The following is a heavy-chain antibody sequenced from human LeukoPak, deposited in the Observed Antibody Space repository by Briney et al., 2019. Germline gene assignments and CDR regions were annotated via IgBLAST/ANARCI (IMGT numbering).Heavy chain of an antibody. D-gene: IGHD1-26*01. CDR3: TTTPGRWVSGSYSSDY. J-gene: IGHJ4*02. CDR1: GGSISSGDYY. Sequence: SSETLSLTCTVSGGSISSGDYYWSWIRQPPGKGLEWIGYIYYSGSTYYNPSLKSRVTISVDTSKNQFSLKLSSVTAADTAVYYCTTTPGRWVSGSYSSDYWGQGTLVTVSS. CDR2: IYYSGST. V-gene: IGHV4-30-4*08.